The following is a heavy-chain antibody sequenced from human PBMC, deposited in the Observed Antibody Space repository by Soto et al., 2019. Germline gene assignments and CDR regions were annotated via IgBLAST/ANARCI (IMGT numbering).Heavy chain of an antibody. CDR1: GGSISSGGYY. Sequence: QVQLQESGPGLVKPSQTLSLTCTVSGGSISSGGYYWSWIRQHPGKGLEWIGYIYYSGSTYYNPSLKSRVTISVDTSKNQFSLKLSSVTAADTAVYYWARAAELAAAMYNWFDPWGQGTLVTVSS. J-gene: IGHJ5*02. CDR2: IYYSGST. D-gene: IGHD2-2*01. V-gene: IGHV4-31*03. CDR3: ARAAELAAAMYNWFDP.